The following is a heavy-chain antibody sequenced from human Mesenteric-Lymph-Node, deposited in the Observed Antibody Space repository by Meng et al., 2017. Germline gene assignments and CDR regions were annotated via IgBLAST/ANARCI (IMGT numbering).Heavy chain of an antibody. V-gene: IGHV1-46*01. CDR3: ARDLGIVGARGHYCYYGMDV. D-gene: IGHD1-26*01. CDR2: INPSGGST. Sequence: ASSLVSCKASGYTFTSYYMHWVRQAPGQGLEWMGIINPSGGSTSHAQKYQGRVTMTRDTSTSTVDMELSSLRTEDTAVYDWARDLGIVGARGHYCYYGMDVWGQGTTVTVSS. CDR1: GYTFTSYY. J-gene: IGHJ6*02.